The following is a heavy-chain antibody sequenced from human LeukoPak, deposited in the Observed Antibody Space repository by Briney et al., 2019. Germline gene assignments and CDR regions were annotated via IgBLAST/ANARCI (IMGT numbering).Heavy chain of an antibody. CDR2: ISGSGGST. V-gene: IGHV3-23*01. J-gene: IGHJ4*02. CDR3: AKDPPRVTVTTSFGY. D-gene: IGHD4-17*01. CDR1: GLTFINFG. Sequence: GGSLRLSCAASGLTFINFGMSWVRQAPGKGLEWVSAISGSGGSTYYADSVKGRFTISRDNSKNTLYLQMNSLRAEDTAVYYCAKDPPRVTVTTSFGYWGQGTLVTVSS.